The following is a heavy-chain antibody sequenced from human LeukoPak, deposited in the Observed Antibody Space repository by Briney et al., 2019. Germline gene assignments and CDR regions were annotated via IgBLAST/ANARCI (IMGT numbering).Heavy chain of an antibody. V-gene: IGHV3-30*02. J-gene: IGHJ4*02. CDR3: AEASTSWYYFDD. Sequence: GGSLRLSCAASGFTFSSYAMHWVRQAPGKGLEWVAFIRYDGSNKYYADSVKGRFTVSRDNSKNTLYLEMNSLRAEDTAVYHCAEASTSWYYFDDWGQGTLVTVSS. D-gene: IGHD6-13*01. CDR1: GFTFSSYA. CDR2: IRYDGSNK.